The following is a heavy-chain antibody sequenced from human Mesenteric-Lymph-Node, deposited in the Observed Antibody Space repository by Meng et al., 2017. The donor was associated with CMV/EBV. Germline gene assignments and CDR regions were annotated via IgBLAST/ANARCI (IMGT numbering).Heavy chain of an antibody. CDR3: ARNASGLPFDF. J-gene: IGHJ4*02. CDR2: VNPSGGVT. Sequence: CRASGYAFSTYSINWVRQAPGQGLEWVGIVNPSGGVTTYAQKFQGRVTMTRDSSTSTVYMELNSLRSEDTAMYYCARNASGLPFDFWGQGSLVTVSS. D-gene: IGHD2-21*01. V-gene: IGHV1-46*01. CDR1: GYAFSTYS.